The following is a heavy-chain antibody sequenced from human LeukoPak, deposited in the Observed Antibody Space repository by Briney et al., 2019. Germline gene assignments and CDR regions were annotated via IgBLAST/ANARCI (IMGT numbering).Heavy chain of an antibody. V-gene: IGHV4-59*12. J-gene: IGHJ4*02. D-gene: IGHD1-26*01. Sequence: PSETLSLTCAVSGGSISSYYWSWIRQPPGKGLEWIGYIYYSGSTNYNPSLKSRVTISVDTSKNQFSLKLSSVTAADTAVYYCAREVRVGATCSFDYWAREPWSPSPQ. CDR1: GGSISSYY. CDR2: IYYSGST. CDR3: AREVRVGATCSFDY.